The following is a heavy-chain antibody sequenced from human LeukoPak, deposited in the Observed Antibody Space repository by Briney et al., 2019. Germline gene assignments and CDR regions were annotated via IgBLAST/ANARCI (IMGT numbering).Heavy chain of an antibody. CDR3: TRSPSLGGNYWGFGY. CDR2: LSPDGSTS. D-gene: IGHD1-26*01. V-gene: IGHV3-74*01. J-gene: IGHJ4*02. Sequence: GGSLRLSCAASGFTFSSYWMHWVRQAPGKGLVWVSRLSPDGSTSIYADSVKGRFTVSRDNPKNTLYLEMNTLRADDTAVYYCTRSPSLGGNYWGFGYWGQGTPVTVP. CDR1: GFTFSSYW.